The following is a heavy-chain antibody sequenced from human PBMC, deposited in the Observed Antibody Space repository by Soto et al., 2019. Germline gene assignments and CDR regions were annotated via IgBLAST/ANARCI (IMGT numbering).Heavy chain of an antibody. CDR1: GGTFSSYT. CDR3: ARADYGGNSNY. J-gene: IGHJ4*02. Sequence: QVQLVQSGAEVKKPGSSVKVSCKASGGTFSSYTISWVRQAPGQGLEWMGRIIPILGIANYAQKFQGRVTITADKSTSTAYIELRSVRSEDTAVYYWARADYGGNSNYWGQGTLVTVSS. V-gene: IGHV1-69*02. D-gene: IGHD4-17*01. CDR2: IIPILGIA.